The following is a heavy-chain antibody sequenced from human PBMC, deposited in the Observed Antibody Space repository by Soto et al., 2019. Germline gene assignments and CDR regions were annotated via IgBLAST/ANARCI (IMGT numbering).Heavy chain of an antibody. CDR1: GYTFTSYA. Sequence: ASVKVSCKASGYTFTSYAMHWVRQAPGQRLEWMGWINAGNGNTKYSQKFQGRVTITRDTSASTAYMELSSLRSEDTAVYYCARDGVSDSSGWNRLFDYWGQGTLVTVSS. CDR2: INAGNGNT. J-gene: IGHJ4*02. D-gene: IGHD6-19*01. CDR3: ARDGVSDSSGWNRLFDY. V-gene: IGHV1-3*01.